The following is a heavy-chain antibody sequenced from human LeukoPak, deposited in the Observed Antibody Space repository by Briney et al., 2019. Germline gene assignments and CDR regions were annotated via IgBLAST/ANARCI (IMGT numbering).Heavy chain of an antibody. Sequence: SETLSLTCAVSGYSISSGYYWGWIRQPPGKGLEWIGSIYHSGSTYYNPSLKSRVTISVDTSKNQFSLKLSSVTAADTAVYYCASDVTRYCSSTSCYTRGNYWGQGTLVTVSS. V-gene: IGHV4-38-2*01. D-gene: IGHD2-2*02. CDR2: IYHSGST. CDR1: GYSISSGYY. J-gene: IGHJ4*02. CDR3: ASDVTRYCSSTSCYTRGNY.